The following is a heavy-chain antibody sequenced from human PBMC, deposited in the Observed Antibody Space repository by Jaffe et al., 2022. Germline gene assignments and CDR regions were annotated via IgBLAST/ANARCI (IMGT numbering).Heavy chain of an antibody. V-gene: IGHV3-21*01. J-gene: IGHJ6*03. D-gene: IGHD2-15*01. CDR1: GFTFSSYS. CDR2: ISSSSSYI. CDR3: ARDRICSGGSCYSYYYYYYMDV. Sequence: EVQLVESGGGLVKPGGSLRLSCAASGFTFSSYSMNWVRQAPGKGLEWVSSISSSSSYIYYADSVKGRFTISRDNAKNSLYLQMNSLRAEDTAVYYCARDRICSGGSCYSYYYYYYMDVWGKGTTVTVSS.